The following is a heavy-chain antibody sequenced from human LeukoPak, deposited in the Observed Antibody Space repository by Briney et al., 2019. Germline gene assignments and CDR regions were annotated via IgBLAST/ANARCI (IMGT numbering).Heavy chain of an antibody. CDR3: ARHDYGDHVGFDY. D-gene: IGHD4-17*01. J-gene: IGHJ4*02. CDR1: GGTFSSYA. V-gene: IGHV1-69*13. CDR2: IIPIFGTA. Sequence: ASVKVSCKASGGTFSSYAISWVRQAPGQGLEWMGGIIPIFGTANCAQKFQGRVTITADESTSTAYMELSSLRSEDTAVYYCARHDYGDHVGFDYWGQGTLVTVSS.